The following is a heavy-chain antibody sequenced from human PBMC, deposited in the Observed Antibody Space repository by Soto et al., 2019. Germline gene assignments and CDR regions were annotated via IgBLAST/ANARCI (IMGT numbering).Heavy chain of an antibody. V-gene: IGHV3-73*01. CDR1: GFTFSGSA. CDR3: VREIASRL. CDR2: IRSKANSYAT. D-gene: IGHD2-21*01. Sequence: PGGSLRLSCAASGFTFSGSAMHWVRQASGKGLEWVGRIRSKANSYATAYAASVKGRFTISRDDSKNTAYLQMNSLRADDTAVYYCVREIASRLWGKGTTVTVSS. J-gene: IGHJ6*04.